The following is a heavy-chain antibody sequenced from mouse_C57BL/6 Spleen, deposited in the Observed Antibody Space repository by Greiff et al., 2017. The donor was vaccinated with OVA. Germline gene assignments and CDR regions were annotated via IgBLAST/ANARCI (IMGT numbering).Heavy chain of an antibody. Sequence: VQLQESGAELARPGASVKLSCKASGYTFTSYGISWVKQRTGQGLEWIGEIYPRSGNTYYNEKFKGKATLTADKSSSTAYMELRSLTSEDSAVYFCARGDYLYYFDYWGQGTTLTVSS. D-gene: IGHD2-4*01. CDR3: ARGDYLYYFDY. CDR1: GYTFTSYG. V-gene: IGHV1-81*01. J-gene: IGHJ2*01. CDR2: IYPRSGNT.